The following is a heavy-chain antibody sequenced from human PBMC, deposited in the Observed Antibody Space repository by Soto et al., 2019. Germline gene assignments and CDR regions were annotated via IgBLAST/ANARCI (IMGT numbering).Heavy chain of an antibody. V-gene: IGHV4-31*03. CDR3: ARELNSSSVNYNWFGP. Sequence: TRSLTCMVSGGSISSGGYYWSWIRQHPGKGREGIGYIDYSGSTSYTPSLKSRVTLSVGRSRTQFSLKLSSVTTAATAVYYCARELNSSSVNYNWFGPLGQGNPGNVS. CDR2: IDYSGST. J-gene: IGHJ5*02. CDR1: GGSISSGGYY. D-gene: IGHD6-6*01.